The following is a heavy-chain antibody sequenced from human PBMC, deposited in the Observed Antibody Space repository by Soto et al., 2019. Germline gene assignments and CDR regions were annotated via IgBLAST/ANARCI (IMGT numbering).Heavy chain of an antibody. J-gene: IGHJ6*03. CDR2: MNPNSGNT. Sequence: ASGKVSCKASGYTFTSYDINWERQATGQGHEWMGWMNPNSGNTVYAQKFQGRVTMTRNTSISTAYMELSSRRSEDTAVYYCARFSAGYCYFGVAEYYYYYIDVWGKGTSVSVSS. D-gene: IGHD3-10*01. CDR1: GYTFTSYD. CDR3: ARFSAGYCYFGVAEYYYYYIDV. V-gene: IGHV1-8*01.